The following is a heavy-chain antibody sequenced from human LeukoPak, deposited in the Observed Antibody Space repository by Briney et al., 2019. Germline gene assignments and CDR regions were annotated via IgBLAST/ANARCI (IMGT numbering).Heavy chain of an antibody. D-gene: IGHD6-25*01. Sequence: QAGGSLRLSCADSGFTVSGNYMRWVRQAPGKGLEWVSVIYTAGSTYNADSVKGRFTISRDKSKNTLYLQMNTLRAEDTAVYFCAGGNTWPGLSYWGQGTLLTVSS. CDR3: AGGNTWPGLSY. CDR1: GFTVSGNY. CDR2: IYTAGST. J-gene: IGHJ4*02. V-gene: IGHV3-53*01.